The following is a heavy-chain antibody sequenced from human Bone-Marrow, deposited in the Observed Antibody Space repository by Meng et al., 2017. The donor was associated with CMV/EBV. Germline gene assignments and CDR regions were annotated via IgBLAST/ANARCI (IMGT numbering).Heavy chain of an antibody. CDR3: ARDKRPDYDFWSGYSYYFDY. J-gene: IGHJ4*02. V-gene: IGHV3-20*04. CDR1: GFTFDDYG. Sequence: GGSLRLSCAASGFTFDDYGMSWVRQAPGKGLEWVSGINWNGGSTGYADSVKGRFTISRDNAKNSLYLEMNSLRAEDTAVYYCARDKRPDYDFWSGYSYYFDYWGQGILVTVSS. CDR2: INWNGGST. D-gene: IGHD3-3*01.